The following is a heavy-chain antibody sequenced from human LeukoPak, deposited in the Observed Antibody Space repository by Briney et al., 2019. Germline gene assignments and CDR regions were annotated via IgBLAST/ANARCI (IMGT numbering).Heavy chain of an antibody. CDR3: ARDGPGGGSYYSNY. D-gene: IGHD1-26*01. V-gene: IGHV3-30*04. CDR2: VLSDGSDQ. Sequence: GGSLRLSCAASGFTFNTYAMKWVRQAPGKGLEWMAVVLSDGSDQYYADSVQGRFTVSRDNSKNILYLQMDSLRVEDTALYYCARDGPGGGSYYSNYWGQGTLVTVSS. J-gene: IGHJ4*02. CDR1: GFTFNTYA.